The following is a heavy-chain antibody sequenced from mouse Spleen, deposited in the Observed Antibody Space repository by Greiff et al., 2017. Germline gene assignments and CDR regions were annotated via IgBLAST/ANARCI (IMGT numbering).Heavy chain of an antibody. Sequence: EVMLVESGGGLVKPGGSLKLSCAASGFTFSSYAMSWVRQTPEKRLEWVASISSGGSTYYPDSVKGRFTISRDNARNILYLQMSSLRSEDTAMYYCARDCITTASAWFAYWGQGTLVTVSA. J-gene: IGHJ3*01. CDR2: ISSGGST. CDR1: GFTFSSYA. V-gene: IGHV5-6-5*01. CDR3: ARDCITTASAWFAY. D-gene: IGHD1-2*01.